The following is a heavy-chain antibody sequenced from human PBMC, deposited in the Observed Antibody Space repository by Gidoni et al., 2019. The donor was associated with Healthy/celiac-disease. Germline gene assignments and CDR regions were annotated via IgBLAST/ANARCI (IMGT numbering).Heavy chain of an antibody. CDR3: ARSSDYGDYVGDY. D-gene: IGHD4-17*01. Sequence: QAQLQESGPGLVKPSETLSLTCPVSGRSISSYYWSWIRQPPGKGLEWLGYIYYSGSTNYNPSLKSRVTISVDTSKNQFSLKLSSVTAADTAVYYCARSSDYGDYVGDYWGQGTLVTVSS. CDR1: GRSISSYY. V-gene: IGHV4-59*01. J-gene: IGHJ4*02. CDR2: IYYSGST.